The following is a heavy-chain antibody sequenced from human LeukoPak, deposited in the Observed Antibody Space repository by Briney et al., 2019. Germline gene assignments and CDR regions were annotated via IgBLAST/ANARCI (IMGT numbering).Heavy chain of an antibody. V-gene: IGHV1-69*06. Sequence: SVKVSCKASGGTFSSYAISWVRQAPGQGLEWMGGIIPIFGTANYAQKFQGRVTITADKSTSTAYMELSSLRSEDTAVYYCAKAPVTTCRGAYCYPFDYWGQGTLVTVSS. CDR3: AKAPVTTCRGAYCYPFDY. CDR1: GGTFSSYA. D-gene: IGHD2-21*01. J-gene: IGHJ4*02. CDR2: IIPIFGTA.